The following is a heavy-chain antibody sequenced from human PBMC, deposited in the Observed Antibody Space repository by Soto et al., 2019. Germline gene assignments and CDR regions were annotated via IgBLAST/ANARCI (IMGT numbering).Heavy chain of an antibody. J-gene: IGHJ4*02. V-gene: IGHV4-61*08. CDR2: IYYSGST. CDR3: ARGVNDYYDSSGYYLDY. Sequence: SETLSLTCAVSGGSISSGGYSWSWIRQPPGKGLEWIGYIYYSGSTNYNPSLKSRVTISVDTSKNQFSLKLSSVTAADTAVYYCARGVNDYYDSSGYYLDYWGQGTLVTVSS. D-gene: IGHD3-22*01. CDR1: GGSISSGGYS.